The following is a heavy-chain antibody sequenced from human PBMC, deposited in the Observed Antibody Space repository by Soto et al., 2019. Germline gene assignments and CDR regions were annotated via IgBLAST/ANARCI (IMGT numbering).Heavy chain of an antibody. Sequence: LGESQKISCKGSGYTFTDYWIGWVRRLPGKDLEWMGIIYPGDSDTRYSPSFQGHVTITVDKSTSTAYLQWNTLKASDTAMYYCARHISNCRYYYYAMDVWGQGTTVTVSS. CDR2: IYPGDSDT. V-gene: IGHV5-51*01. CDR3: ARHISNCRYYYYAMDV. J-gene: IGHJ6*02. D-gene: IGHD4-4*01. CDR1: GYTFTDYW.